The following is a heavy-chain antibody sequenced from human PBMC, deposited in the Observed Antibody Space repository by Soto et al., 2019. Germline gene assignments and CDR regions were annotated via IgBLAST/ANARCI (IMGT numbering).Heavy chain of an antibody. Sequence: ESGGGVVQPGRSLRLSCAASGFTFSSYAMHWVRQAPGKGLEWVAVISYDGSNKYYADSVKGRFTISRDNSKNTLYLQMNSLRAEDTAVYYCARDLGRRIQLWLRPLGYWGQGTLVTVSS. V-gene: IGHV3-30-3*01. CDR3: ARDLGRRIQLWLRPLGY. CDR2: ISYDGSNK. D-gene: IGHD5-18*01. J-gene: IGHJ4*02. CDR1: GFTFSSYA.